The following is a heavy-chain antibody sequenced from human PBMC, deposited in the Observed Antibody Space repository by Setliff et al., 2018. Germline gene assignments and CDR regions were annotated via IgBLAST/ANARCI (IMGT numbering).Heavy chain of an antibody. D-gene: IGHD2-2*01. CDR1: GYTFIDYN. Sequence: ASVKVSCKASGYTFIDYNIHWVRQAPGQGLEWMGWINPKSAGTSSAQKFQGRVTMTRDTSISTAYMELSRLRSDDTAVYYCARGDSAAYPDYWGQGTLVTVSS. CDR2: INPKSAGT. CDR3: ARGDSAAYPDY. J-gene: IGHJ4*02. V-gene: IGHV1-2*02.